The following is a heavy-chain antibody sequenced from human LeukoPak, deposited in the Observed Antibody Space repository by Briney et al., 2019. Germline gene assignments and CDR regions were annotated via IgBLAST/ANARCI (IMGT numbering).Heavy chain of an antibody. V-gene: IGHV3-48*04. CDR2: ISSSSSTI. D-gene: IGHD3-10*01. J-gene: IGHJ4*02. CDR3: ARDVAIWFGELLPYYFDY. Sequence: GGSLRLSCAASGFTFSSYSMNWVRQAPGKGLEWVSYISSSSSTIYYADSVKGRFTVSRDNAKNSLYLQMNSLRAEDTAVYYCARDVAIWFGELLPYYFDYWGQGTLVTVSS. CDR1: GFTFSSYS.